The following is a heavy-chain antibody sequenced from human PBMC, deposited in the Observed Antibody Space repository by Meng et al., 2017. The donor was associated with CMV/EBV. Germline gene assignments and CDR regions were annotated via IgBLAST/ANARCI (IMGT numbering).Heavy chain of an antibody. V-gene: IGHV4-34*01. CDR1: SFSGYY. CDR3: ARGEIVVVPAAIRFNWYFDL. Sequence: SFSGYYGSWDRQPPGKGLEWIGENNHSGSTNYNPSLKSRVTISVDTSKNQFSLKLSSVTAADTAVYYCARGEIVVVPAAIRFNWYFDLWGRGTLVTVSS. J-gene: IGHJ2*01. D-gene: IGHD2-2*02. CDR2: NNHSGST.